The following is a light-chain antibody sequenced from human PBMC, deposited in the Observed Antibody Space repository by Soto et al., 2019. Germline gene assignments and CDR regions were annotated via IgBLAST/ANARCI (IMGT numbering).Light chain of an antibody. CDR2: AAS. V-gene: IGKV1-9*01. CDR3: LQHHSFPRT. CDR1: QGIDSS. J-gene: IGKJ1*01. Sequence: IQLTQSPSSLSASVGDRVTIACRASQGIDSSFAWYQQKPGKAPKLLIYAASSLQSGVPSRFSGSGSGTEFILTISSLQPEDSATYYCLQHHSFPRTFGQGTKVAIK.